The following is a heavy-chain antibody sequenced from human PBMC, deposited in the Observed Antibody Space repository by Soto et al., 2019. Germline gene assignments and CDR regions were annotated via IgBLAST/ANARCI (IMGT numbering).Heavy chain of an antibody. J-gene: IGHJ4*02. CDR2: IYYSGDT. CDR3: ASLQVPGNFDY. Sequence: SETLSLTCSVSGYSVSSSDYYWAWVRQPPGKGLEWIANIYYSGDTYFHPSLRSRLTVSVDTSKNQFSLKLSSLTAAATAMYYCASLQVPGNFDYWGQGTLVTVSS. CDR1: GYSVSSSDYY. V-gene: IGHV4-39*01. D-gene: IGHD6-13*01.